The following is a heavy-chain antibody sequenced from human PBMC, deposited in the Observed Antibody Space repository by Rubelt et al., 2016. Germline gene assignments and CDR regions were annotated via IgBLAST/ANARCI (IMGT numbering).Heavy chain of an antibody. CDR3: ARDWTDIVVVPAATGFSAFDI. D-gene: IGHD2-2*01. CDR1: GGSFSGYY. CDR2: INHSGST. Sequence: QVQLQQWGAGLLKPSETLSLTCAVYGGSFSGYYWSWIRQPPGKGLEWIGEINHSGSTNYNPSLKSRVTIPVATSKNRFFLRLSSVTAADTAVYYCARDWTDIVVVPAATGFSAFDIWGQGTMVTVSS. V-gene: IGHV4-34*01. J-gene: IGHJ3*02.